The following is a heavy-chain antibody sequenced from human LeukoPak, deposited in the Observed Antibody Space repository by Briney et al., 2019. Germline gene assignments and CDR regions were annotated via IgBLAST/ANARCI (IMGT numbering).Heavy chain of an antibody. CDR1: GFTFSNCA. J-gene: IGHJ4*02. V-gene: IGHV3-23*01. CDR3: AREYYDILTGYPPQYDC. D-gene: IGHD3-9*01. Sequence: PGGSLRLSCAASGFTFSNCALGWVRQAPGKGLEWVSTISAGGTTYYADSVMGRFTISRDNSKNTLYLQMNSLRDEDTAVYYCAREYYDILTGYPPQYDCWGQGTLVTVSS. CDR2: ISAGGTT.